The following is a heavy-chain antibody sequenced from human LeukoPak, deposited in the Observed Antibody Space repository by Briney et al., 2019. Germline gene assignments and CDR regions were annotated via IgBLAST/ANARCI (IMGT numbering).Heavy chain of an antibody. D-gene: IGHD3-22*01. CDR1: GGSISSYY. V-gene: IGHV4-59*08. J-gene: IGHJ4*02. Sequence: SETLSLTCTVPGGSISSYYWSWIRQPPGKGLEWIGYIYYSGSTNYNPSLKSRVAISVDTSKNQFSLKLSSVTAADTAVYYCARVSGYYFDYWGQGTLVTVSS. CDR2: IYYSGST. CDR3: ARVSGYYFDY.